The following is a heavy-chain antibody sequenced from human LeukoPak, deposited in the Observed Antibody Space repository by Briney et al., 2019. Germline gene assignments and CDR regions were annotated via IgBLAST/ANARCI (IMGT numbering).Heavy chain of an antibody. V-gene: IGHV4-4*07. CDR1: DGSMTNYY. CDR2: MRTSGNN. J-gene: IGHJ4*02. CDR3: ARDSALAQAVMFDY. D-gene: IGHD6-19*01. Sequence: SETLSLTCTVSDGSMTNYYWSWIRQPAGKRLEWIGRMRTSGNNNYNPSLASRVSMSVDTSKRQLSLKLSSVTAADTAVYYCARDSALAQAVMFDYWGQGTLVTVSS.